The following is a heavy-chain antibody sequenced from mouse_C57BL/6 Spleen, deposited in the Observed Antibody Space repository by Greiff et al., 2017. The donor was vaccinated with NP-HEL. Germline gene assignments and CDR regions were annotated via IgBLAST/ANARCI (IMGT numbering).Heavy chain of an antibody. CDR2: IYPGSGNT. CDR1: GYTFTDYY. V-gene: IGHV1-76*01. Sequence: QVQLQQSGAELVRPGASVKLSCKASGYTFTDYYINWVKQRPGQGLEWIARIYPGSGNTYYNEKFKGKATLTAEKSSSTAYMQLSSLTSEDSAVYKCASEGIYDGYRGGDWGKGTTRTVSS. D-gene: IGHD2-3*01. CDR3: ASEGIYDGYRGGD. J-gene: IGHJ2*01.